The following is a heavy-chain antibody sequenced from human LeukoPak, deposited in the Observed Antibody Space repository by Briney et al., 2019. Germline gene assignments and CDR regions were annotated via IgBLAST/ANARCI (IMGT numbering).Heavy chain of an antibody. Sequence: PGGSLRLSCAASGFTFSSYAMSWVRQAPGKGPEWVSAISGSGGSTYYADSVKGRFTISRGNSKNTLYLQMNSLRAEDTAVYYCANVGRDGSLGYWGQGTLVTVSS. D-gene: IGHD5-24*01. CDR3: ANVGRDGSLGY. J-gene: IGHJ4*02. CDR2: ISGSGGST. CDR1: GFTFSSYA. V-gene: IGHV3-23*01.